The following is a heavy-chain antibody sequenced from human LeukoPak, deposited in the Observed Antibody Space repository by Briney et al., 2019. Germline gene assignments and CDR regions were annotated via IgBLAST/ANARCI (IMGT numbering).Heavy chain of an antibody. CDR2: ISAYNGNT. Sequence: ASVKISCKASGYTFTSYGISWVRQAPGQGLEWMGWISAYNGNTNYAQKLQGRVTMTTDTSTSTAYMELRSLRSDDTAVYHCARYHRSESFYGSGTLLFDPWGQGTLVTVSS. D-gene: IGHD3-10*01. CDR3: ARYHRSESFYGSGTLLFDP. V-gene: IGHV1-18*01. CDR1: GYTFTSYG. J-gene: IGHJ5*02.